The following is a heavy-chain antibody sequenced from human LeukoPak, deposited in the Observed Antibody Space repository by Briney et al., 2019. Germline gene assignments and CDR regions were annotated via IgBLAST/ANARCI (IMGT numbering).Heavy chain of an antibody. J-gene: IGHJ4*02. CDR2: IYTGGST. Sequence: SQTLSLTCTVSVGSISSGNYYWSWIRQPAGKGLEWIGHIYTGGSTNYNPSLKSRVTISVDTSKNQFSLNLSSMTAADTAVYYCARDSLYNFWSGYYHTTYYFDYWGQGTLVTVSS. CDR3: ARDSLYNFWSGYYHTTYYFDY. V-gene: IGHV4-61*09. CDR1: VGSISSGNYY. D-gene: IGHD3-3*01.